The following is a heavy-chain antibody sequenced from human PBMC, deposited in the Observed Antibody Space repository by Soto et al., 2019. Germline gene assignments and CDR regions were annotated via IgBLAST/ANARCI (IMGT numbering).Heavy chain of an antibody. J-gene: IGHJ3*02. CDR3: AREGYYDSSGYYYVGAFDI. D-gene: IGHD3-22*01. Sequence: GASVKVSCKASGYTFTSYYMHWVRQAPGQGLEWMEIINPSGGSTSYAQKFQGRVTMTRDTSTSTVYMELSSLRSEDTAVYYCAREGYYDSSGYYYVGAFDIWGQGTMVTVS. CDR1: GYTFTSYY. V-gene: IGHV1-46*01. CDR2: INPSGGST.